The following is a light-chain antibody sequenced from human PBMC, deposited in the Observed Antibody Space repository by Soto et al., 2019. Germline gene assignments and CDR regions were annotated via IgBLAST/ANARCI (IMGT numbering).Light chain of an antibody. CDR2: EVR. Sequence: QSLITQSASVSGSPGQSITISCTGTSSDIGGYDYVSWYQQRPGKAPKLMIYEVRYRPSGVSNRFSGSKSGNTASLTISGLQAEDEAVYYCCSYTRTSNHYFFGSGTKVTVL. J-gene: IGLJ1*01. CDR1: SSDIGGYDY. V-gene: IGLV2-14*01. CDR3: CSYTRTSNHYF.